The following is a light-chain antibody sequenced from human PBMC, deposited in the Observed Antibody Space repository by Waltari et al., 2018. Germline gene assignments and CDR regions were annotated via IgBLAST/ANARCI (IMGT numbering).Light chain of an antibody. CDR2: KAS. CDR3: QQYDSSRT. J-gene: IGKJ1*01. CDR1: QSISTW. V-gene: IGKV1-5*03. Sequence: DIQMTQSTSTLPASVGDRVPITCRASQSISTWLAWDQQKPGKAPKLLIYKASSLESGVPSRFSGSGSGTEFTLTISSLQPDDFATYYCQQYDSSRTFGQGTKVEIK.